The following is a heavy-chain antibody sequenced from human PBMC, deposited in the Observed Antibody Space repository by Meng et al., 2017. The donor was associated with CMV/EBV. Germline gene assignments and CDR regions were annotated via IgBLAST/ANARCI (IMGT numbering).Heavy chain of an antibody. Sequence: ASVKVSCKASGYTFTSYYMHWVRQAPGQGLEWMGIINPNAGTTNYAQKFQGRVTMTRDTSTSSVYMELSSLRSEDTAVYYCARDAVNWNSESDAFDIWGQGTMVTVS. CDR2: INPNAGTT. D-gene: IGHD1-7*01. V-gene: IGHV1-46*01. CDR3: ARDAVNWNSESDAFDI. CDR1: GYTFTSYY. J-gene: IGHJ3*02.